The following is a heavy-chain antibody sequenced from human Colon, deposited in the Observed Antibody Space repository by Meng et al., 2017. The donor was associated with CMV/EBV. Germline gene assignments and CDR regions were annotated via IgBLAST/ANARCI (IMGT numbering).Heavy chain of an antibody. V-gene: IGHV3-48*04. D-gene: IGHD3-10*01. CDR1: GFMFSGYI. CDR2: IRSSSNSI. J-gene: IGHJ6*02. Sequence: GGSLRLSCVASGFMFSGYIMTWVRQAPGKGLEWIASIRSSSNSIKYADSVRGRFTISPDNANNSMYLQMNSLTGDDTAVYYCARDGGSGSYYMSVDGMDVWGQGTTVTVSS. CDR3: ARDGGSGSYYMSVDGMDV.